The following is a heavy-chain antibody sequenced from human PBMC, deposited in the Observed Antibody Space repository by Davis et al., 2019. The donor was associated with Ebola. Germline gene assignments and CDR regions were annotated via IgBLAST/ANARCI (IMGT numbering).Heavy chain of an antibody. CDR2: IYYSGST. D-gene: IGHD3-3*01. V-gene: IGHV4-31*03. CDR3: ARLDYDFWSGYSNWFDP. Sequence: MPSETLSLTCTVSGGSISSGGYYWSWIRQHPGKGLEWIGYIYYSGSTYYNPSLKSRVTISVDTSKNQFSLKLSSVTAADTAVYYCARLDYDFWSGYSNWFDPWGQGTLVTVSS. J-gene: IGHJ5*02. CDR1: GGSISSGGYY.